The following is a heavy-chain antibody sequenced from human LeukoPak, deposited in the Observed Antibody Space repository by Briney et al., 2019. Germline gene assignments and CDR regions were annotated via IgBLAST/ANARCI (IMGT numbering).Heavy chain of an antibody. CDR3: ARLYDFWSGYQYYYYYYMDV. CDR2: IYTSGST. Sequence: SETLSLTCTVSGGSISSGSYYWSWIRQPAGKGLEWIGRIYTSGSTNYNPSLKSRVTISVDTSKNQFSLKLSSVTAADTAVYYCARLYDFWSGYQYYYYYYMDVWGKGTTVTISS. D-gene: IGHD3-3*01. J-gene: IGHJ6*03. CDR1: GGSISSGSYY. V-gene: IGHV4-61*02.